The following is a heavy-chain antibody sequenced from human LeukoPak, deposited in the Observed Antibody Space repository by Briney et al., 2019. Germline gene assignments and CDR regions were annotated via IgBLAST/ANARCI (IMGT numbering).Heavy chain of an antibody. V-gene: IGHV4-38-2*02. CDR2: IYHSGST. J-gene: IGHJ4*02. CDR3: ARHFRSAASQRAFDS. CDR1: GYSISSGYY. Sequence: SETLSLTCTVSGYSISSGYYWGWIRQPPGKGLEWIGSIYHSGSTYYNPSLKSRVTISVDTSKNQFSLKLSSVTAADTAVYYCARHFRSAASQRAFDSWGQGTLVTVSS. D-gene: IGHD6-6*01.